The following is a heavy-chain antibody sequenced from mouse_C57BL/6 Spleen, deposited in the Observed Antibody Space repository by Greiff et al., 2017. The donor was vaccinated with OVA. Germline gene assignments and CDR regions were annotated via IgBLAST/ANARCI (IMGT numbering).Heavy chain of an antibody. D-gene: IGHD1-1*01. CDR3: ARVGTTVEALWYFDV. Sequence: VKLMEPGPELVKPGASVKISCKASGYAFSSSWMHWVKQRPGKGLEWIGRIYPGDGGTNYNGKFKGKATLTVDKSSSTAYMQLSSLTSEVSAVYFSARVGTTVEALWYFDVWGTGTTVTVSS. CDR1: GYAFSSSW. J-gene: IGHJ1*03. V-gene: IGHV1-82*01. CDR2: IYPGDGGT.